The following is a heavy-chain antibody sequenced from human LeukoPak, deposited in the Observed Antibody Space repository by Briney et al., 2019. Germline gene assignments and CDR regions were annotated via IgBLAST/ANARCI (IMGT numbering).Heavy chain of an antibody. J-gene: IGHJ6*02. Sequence: SETLSLTCAVSGGSIRNYYWSWIRQPPGKGLEWIGYIYYSGSTNYNPSLKSRVTISLDTSKNHFSLELSSVTAADTAVYYCARSGVAAGSALFVSAYYYYGLDVWGQGTTVTVSS. CDR2: IYYSGST. D-gene: IGHD6-13*01. CDR1: GGSIRNYY. V-gene: IGHV4-59*01. CDR3: ARSGVAAGSALFVSAYYYYGLDV.